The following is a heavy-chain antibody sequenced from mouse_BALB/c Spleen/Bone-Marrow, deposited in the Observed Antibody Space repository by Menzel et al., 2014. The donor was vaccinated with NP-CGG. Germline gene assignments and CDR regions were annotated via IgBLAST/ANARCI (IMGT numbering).Heavy chain of an antibody. V-gene: IGHV1-9*01. CDR3: ARWDTTAMDY. Sequence: VQLQQSGAELMKPGASVKISCKATGYTFSSYWIEWVKPRPGHGLEWIGEILPGRGSTNYNEKFKGKATFTSDTSSNTAYMQLSSLTSEDSAVYYCARWDTTAMDYWGQGTSVTVSS. CDR2: ILPGRGST. CDR1: GYTFSSYW. J-gene: IGHJ4*01. D-gene: IGHD1-1*01.